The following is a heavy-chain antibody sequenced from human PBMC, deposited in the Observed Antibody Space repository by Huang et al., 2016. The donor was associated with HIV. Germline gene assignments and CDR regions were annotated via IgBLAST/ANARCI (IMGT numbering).Heavy chain of an antibody. CDR1: GFTFSNSN. CDR2: ISSSSNLI. V-gene: IGHV3-48*01. CDR3: AKTSAMEQQRVGAWF. Sequence: EVQLVESGGGLVQPGGSLRLSCAAYGFTFSNSNMNWVRQPPGEGLEWLSYISSSSNLIYYADSVKGRFTISRDNAQSTLYFQMNSLRAEDTAVYYCAKTSAMEQQRVGAWFWGQGTLVTVSS. J-gene: IGHJ4*02. D-gene: IGHD1-26*01.